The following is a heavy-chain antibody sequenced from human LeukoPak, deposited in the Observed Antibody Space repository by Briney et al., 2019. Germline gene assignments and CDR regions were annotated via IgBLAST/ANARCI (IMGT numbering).Heavy chain of an antibody. Sequence: PGGSLRLSCAASGFTFSSYGMHWVRQAPGKGLEWVAFIRYDGSNKYYADSVKGRFTISRDNSKNTLYLQMNSLRAEDTAVYYCAKARGPVDTAMVRWGQGTLVTVSS. J-gene: IGHJ4*02. V-gene: IGHV3-30*02. CDR2: IRYDGSNK. CDR3: AKARGPVDTAMVR. CDR1: GFTFSSYG. D-gene: IGHD5-18*01.